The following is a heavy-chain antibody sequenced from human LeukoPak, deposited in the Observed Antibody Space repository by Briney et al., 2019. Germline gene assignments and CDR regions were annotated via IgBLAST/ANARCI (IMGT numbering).Heavy chain of an antibody. CDR2: IYSGGST. CDR3: ARKEGSSWNY. D-gene: IGHD6-13*01. J-gene: IGHJ4*02. Sequence: SGGSPRLSCAASGFTVSSNYMSWVRQAPGKGLEWVSVIYSGGSTYYADSVKGRFTISRDNSKNTLYLQMNSLRAEDTAMYYCARKEGSSWNYWGQLTLVTVSS. V-gene: IGHV3-53*01. CDR1: GFTVSSNY.